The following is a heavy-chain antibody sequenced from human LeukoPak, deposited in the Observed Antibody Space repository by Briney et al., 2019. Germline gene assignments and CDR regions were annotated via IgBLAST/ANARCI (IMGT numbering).Heavy chain of an antibody. CDR3: ARDNGSGSFDY. Sequence: SETLSLTCTVSGGSISSYYWSWIRQPPGKGLEWIGYIYYSGSTNYNPSLKSRVTISVDRSKNQFSLKLSSVTAADTAVYYCARDNGSGSFDYWGQGTLVTVSS. V-gene: IGHV4-59*12. CDR1: GGSISSYY. D-gene: IGHD3-10*01. CDR2: IYYSGST. J-gene: IGHJ4*02.